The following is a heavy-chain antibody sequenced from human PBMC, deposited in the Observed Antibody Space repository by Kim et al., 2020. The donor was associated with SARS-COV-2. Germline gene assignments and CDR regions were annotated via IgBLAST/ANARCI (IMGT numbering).Heavy chain of an antibody. CDR3: AKEAGVTMLVVDYYLDH. V-gene: IGHV3-30*18. D-gene: IGHD3-22*01. CDR2: VTYRGGNT. Sequence: GGSLRLSCVASGFTFSDYGMHWVRQAPGKGLEWVGIVTYRGGNTHYAGSVAGRFTISRDNSKNTLYLQMNSLRTEDTALYYCAKEAGVTMLVVDYYLDHWGQGPRVTVSS. J-gene: IGHJ4*02. CDR1: GFTFSDYG.